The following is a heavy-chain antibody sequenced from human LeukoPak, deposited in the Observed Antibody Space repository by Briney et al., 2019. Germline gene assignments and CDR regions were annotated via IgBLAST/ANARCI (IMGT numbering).Heavy chain of an antibody. CDR3: VYGSFIAL. J-gene: IGHJ1*01. CDR1: GFTFSSYW. CDR2: IKEDGSEK. V-gene: IGHV3-7*01. D-gene: IGHD2-15*01. Sequence: GGSLRPSCAASGFTFSSYWMSWVRQAPGKGLEWVANIKEDGSEKYYVDSVKGRFTISRDNAKKSLYLQMNSLRAEDTAVYYCVYGSFIALWGQGTLVTVSS.